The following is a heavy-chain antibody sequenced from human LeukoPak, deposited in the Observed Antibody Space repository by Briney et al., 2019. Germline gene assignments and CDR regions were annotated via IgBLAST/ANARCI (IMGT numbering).Heavy chain of an antibody. J-gene: IGHJ6*02. CDR3: ARGHGLLDGMDV. CDR2: IIPTFGTA. CDR1: GGTFSSYA. Sequence: SVKVSCKASGGTFSSYAISWVRQAPGQGLEWMGGIIPTFGTANYAQKFQGRVTITADESTSTAYMELSSLRSEDTAVYYCARGHGLLDGMDVWGQGTTVTVSS. D-gene: IGHD3/OR15-3a*01. V-gene: IGHV1-69*13.